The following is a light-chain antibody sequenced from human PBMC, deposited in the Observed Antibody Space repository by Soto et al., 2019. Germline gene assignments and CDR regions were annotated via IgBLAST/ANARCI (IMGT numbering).Light chain of an antibody. V-gene: IGLV2-8*01. CDR3: ISYAGTYKPA. J-gene: IGLJ2*01. CDR2: DVN. CDR1: SSDVGGYNY. Sequence: QSAPTQPPSASGSPGQSVAISCSGTSSDVGGYNYVSWYQQHPGKAPKLMIYDVNKRPSGVPDRFSGSKSGNTASLTVSGLQAEDEADYYCISYAGTYKPAFGGGTKLTVL.